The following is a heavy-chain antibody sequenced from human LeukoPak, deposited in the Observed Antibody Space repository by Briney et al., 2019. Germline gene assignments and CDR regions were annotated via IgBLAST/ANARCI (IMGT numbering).Heavy chain of an antibody. Sequence: GGSLRLSCAASGFTLSSYSMNRVRQAPGKGLEWVSSISSSSSYIYYADSVKGRFTISRDNAKSSLYLQMNSLRAEDTAVYYCARAEVDTAMVYWGQGTLVTVSS. CDR3: ARAEVDTAMVY. D-gene: IGHD5-18*01. V-gene: IGHV3-21*01. CDR1: GFTLSSYS. CDR2: ISSSSSYI. J-gene: IGHJ4*02.